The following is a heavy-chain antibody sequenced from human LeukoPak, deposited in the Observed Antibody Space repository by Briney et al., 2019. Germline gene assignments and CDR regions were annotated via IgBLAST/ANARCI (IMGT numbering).Heavy chain of an antibody. CDR2: ISYDGSNK. CDR1: GFTFSSYA. Sequence: GGSLRLSCAASGFTFSSYAMHWVRQAPGKGLEWVAVISYDGSNKYYADSVKGRFTISRDNSKNTLYLQMNSLRAEDTAVYYCAREGYYGSGSYSDLWGQGTLVTVSS. D-gene: IGHD3-10*01. CDR3: AREGYYGSGSYSDL. V-gene: IGHV3-30*04. J-gene: IGHJ5*02.